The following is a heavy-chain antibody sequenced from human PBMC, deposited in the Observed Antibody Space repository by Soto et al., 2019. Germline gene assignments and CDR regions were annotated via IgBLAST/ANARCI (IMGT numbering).Heavy chain of an antibody. J-gene: IGHJ4*01. CDR1: GYTFTSCG. CDR3: ARVYCPSTTCTPDFTFDY. CDR2: INTYNGYT. Sequence: ALVKVSCKASGYTFTSCGISWVRQAPGQGLEWMGLINTYNGYTNSPQKFQDRVTMATDTSTNTAYMYLTSLRSDDTAVYFCARVYCPSTTCTPDFTFDYWGLGTLVTVSS. V-gene: IGHV1-18*01. D-gene: IGHD2-2*01.